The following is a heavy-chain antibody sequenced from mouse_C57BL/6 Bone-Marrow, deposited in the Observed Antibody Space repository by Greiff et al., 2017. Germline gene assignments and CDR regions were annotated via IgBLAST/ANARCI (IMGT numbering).Heavy chain of an antibody. D-gene: IGHD1-1*01. V-gene: IGHV5-16*01. Sequence: EVHLVESEGGLVQPGSSMKLSCTASGFTFSDYYMAWVRQVPEKGLEWVANINYDGSSTYYLDSLKSRFIISRDNAKKILYLQMSSLKSEDTSTYYCAREGYGSSYFDYWGQGTTLTVSS. CDR2: INYDGSST. CDR1: GFTFSDYY. CDR3: AREGYGSSYFDY. J-gene: IGHJ2*01.